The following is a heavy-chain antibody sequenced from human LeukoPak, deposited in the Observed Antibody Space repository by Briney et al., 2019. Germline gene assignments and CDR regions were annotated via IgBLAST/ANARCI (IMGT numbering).Heavy chain of an antibody. CDR1: WFTLRNSW. V-gene: IGHV3-15*01. J-gene: IGHJ4*02. D-gene: IGHD3-10*01. Sequence: GGSLTLSCSVSWFTLRNSWTMWVRQAPRRARDGVGRIKSKREGRTIDYAAPVKDRFTISRDDSENPLYLQMRNLKIDDPAVYYCANPGSLLAYWGQGTLVTVSS. CDR2: IKSKREGRTI. CDR3: ANPGSLLAY.